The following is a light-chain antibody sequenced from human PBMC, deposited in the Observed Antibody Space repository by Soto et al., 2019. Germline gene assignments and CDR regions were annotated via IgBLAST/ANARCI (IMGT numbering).Light chain of an antibody. CDR2: HVT. J-gene: IGLJ1*01. V-gene: IGLV2-14*03. CDR3: CSLTTSHTYV. CDR1: ISDIGHYDY. Sequence: QSALTQPASVSGSPGQSITISCTGTISDIGHYDYVSWYQQHPGKAPKLMIYHVTYRPSGVSNRYSGSKSGNSASLTISGLQADDEADYYCCSLTTSHTYVFGSGTKLTVL.